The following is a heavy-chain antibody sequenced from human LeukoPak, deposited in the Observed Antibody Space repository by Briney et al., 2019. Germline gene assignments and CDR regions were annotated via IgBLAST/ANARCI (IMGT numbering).Heavy chain of an antibody. CDR2: IYSGGST. D-gene: IGHD2-2*01. CDR3: ARGGGYCSSTSCQGYFDY. V-gene: IGHV3-66*01. J-gene: IGHJ4*02. Sequence: QPGGSLRLSCAASGFTVSSNYMSWVRQAPGKGLEWVSVIYSGGSTYYADSVKGRFTIFRDNSKNTLYLQMNSLRAEDTAVYYCARGGGYCSSTSCQGYFDYWGQGTLVTVSS. CDR1: GFTVSSNY.